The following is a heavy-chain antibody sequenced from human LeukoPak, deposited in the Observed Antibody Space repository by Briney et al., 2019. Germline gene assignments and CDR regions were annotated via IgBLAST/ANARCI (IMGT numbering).Heavy chain of an antibody. V-gene: IGHV4-34*01. CDR1: GGSFSGYY. J-gene: IGHJ6*02. CDR3: ARLRYSSGWYLGGMDV. D-gene: IGHD6-19*01. CDR2: INHSGST. Sequence: SETLSLTCAVYGGSFSGYYWSWIRQPPGKGLEWIGEINHSGSTNYNPSLKSRVTMSVDTSKNQFSLKLSSVTAADTAVYYCARLRYSSGWYLGGMDVWGQGTTVTVSS.